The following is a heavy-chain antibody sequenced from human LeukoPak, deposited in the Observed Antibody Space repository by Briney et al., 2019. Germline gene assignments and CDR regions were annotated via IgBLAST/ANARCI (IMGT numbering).Heavy chain of an antibody. D-gene: IGHD6-6*01. CDR2: ISYDGSNK. J-gene: IGHJ5*02. CDR3: ARGRRYSSSNRWFDP. V-gene: IGHV3-30*04. CDR1: GFTFSSYA. Sequence: PGGSLRLSCAASGFTFSSYAMHWVRQAPGKGLEWVALISYDGSNKYYADSVKGRFTISRDNSKNTLYLQMNSLGTEDTAVYYCARGRRYSSSNRWFDPWGQGTLVTVSS.